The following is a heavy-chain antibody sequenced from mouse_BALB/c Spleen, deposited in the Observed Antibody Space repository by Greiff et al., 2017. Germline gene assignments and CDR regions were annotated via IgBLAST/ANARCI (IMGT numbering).Heavy chain of an antibody. V-gene: IGHV2-2*02. D-gene: IGHD2-2*01. CDR1: GFSLTSYG. CDR2: IWSGGST. J-gene: IGHJ4*01. Sequence: VMLVESGPGLVQPSQSLSITCTVSGFSLTSYGVHWVRQSPGKGLEWLGVIWSGGSTDYNAAFISRLSISKDNSKSQVFFKMNSLQANDTAIYYCARRRRGVNYYAMDYWGQGTSVTVSS. CDR3: ARRRRGVNYYAMDY.